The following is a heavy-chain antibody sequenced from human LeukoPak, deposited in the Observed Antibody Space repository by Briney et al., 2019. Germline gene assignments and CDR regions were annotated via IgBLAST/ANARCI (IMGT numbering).Heavy chain of an antibody. Sequence: GGSLRLSCPASGFIFSSFWMAWVRQAPGKGLEWVANIKPDGSLQFYGDSVKGRFTISRDNTKNSLYLQMNNLRAEDTALYYCATSYDSSGCDWGQGTLVTVSS. CDR1: GFIFSSFW. CDR2: IKPDGSLQ. V-gene: IGHV3-7*01. CDR3: ATSYDSSGCD. D-gene: IGHD3-22*01. J-gene: IGHJ4*02.